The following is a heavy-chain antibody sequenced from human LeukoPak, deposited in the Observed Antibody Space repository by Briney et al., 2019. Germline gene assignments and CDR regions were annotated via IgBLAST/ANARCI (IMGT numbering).Heavy chain of an antibody. CDR3: ASRDWFDP. CDR2: IYYSGST. Sequence: SETLSLTCTASGGSISSSSYYWGWIRQPPGKGLEWIGSIYYSGSTYYNPSLKSRVTISVDTSKNQFSLKLSSVTAADTAVYYCASRDWFDPWGQGTLVTVSS. V-gene: IGHV4-39*01. CDR1: GGSISSSSYY. J-gene: IGHJ5*02.